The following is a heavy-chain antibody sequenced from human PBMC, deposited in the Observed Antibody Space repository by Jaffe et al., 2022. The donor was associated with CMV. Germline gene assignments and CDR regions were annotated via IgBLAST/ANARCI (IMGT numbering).Heavy chain of an antibody. CDR2: IYYSGST. D-gene: IGHD2-8*02. CDR3: ARHLLVFVKGWFDP. V-gene: IGHV4-39*01. CDR1: GGSISSSSYY. Sequence: QLQLQESGPGLVKPSETLSLTCTVSGGSISSSSYYWGWIRQPPGKGLEWIGSIYYSGSTYYNPSLKSRVTISVDTSKNQFSLKLSSVTAADTAVYYCARHLLVFVKGWFDPWGQGTLVTVSS. J-gene: IGHJ5*02.